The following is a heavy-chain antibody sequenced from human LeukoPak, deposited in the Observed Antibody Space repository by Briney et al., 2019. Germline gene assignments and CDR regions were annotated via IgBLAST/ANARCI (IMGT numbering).Heavy chain of an antibody. V-gene: IGHV3-23*01. J-gene: IGHJ4*02. D-gene: IGHD2-15*01. CDR3: AKQLGYCSDGSCYFPY. Sequence: GGSLRLSCAASGFIFNNYAMSWVRQAPGKGLEWVSSISGSGGNTYYADSVQGRFTISRDNSKSTLCLQMNSLRAEDTAVYYCAKQLGYCSDGSCYFPYWGQGTLVTVSS. CDR1: GFIFNNYA. CDR2: ISGSGGNT.